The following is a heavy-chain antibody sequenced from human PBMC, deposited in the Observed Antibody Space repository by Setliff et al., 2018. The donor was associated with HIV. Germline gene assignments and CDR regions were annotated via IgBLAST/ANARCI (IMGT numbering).Heavy chain of an antibody. D-gene: IGHD3-3*01. CDR1: GGTVSSYA. Sequence: SVKVSCKASGGTVSSYAISWVRQAPGQGLEWMGRIIPIFGTANYAQKFQGRVTITADKSTSTAYMELSSLRSDDTAVYYCARDPGEGGGGFLEWTIGYYYYMDVWGKGTTVTVS. CDR3: ARDPGEGGGGFLEWTIGYYYYMDV. J-gene: IGHJ6*03. V-gene: IGHV1-69*06. CDR2: IIPIFGTA.